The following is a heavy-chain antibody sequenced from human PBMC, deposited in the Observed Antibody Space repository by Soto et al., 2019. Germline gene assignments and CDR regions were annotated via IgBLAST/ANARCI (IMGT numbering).Heavy chain of an antibody. J-gene: IGHJ5*02. CDR1: GFTFSNYA. Sequence: QVQLVESGGGVVQPGRSLRLSCAASGFTFSNYAMHWVRQAPGRGLAWVAAISYDGGNKYYADSVKGRCTISRDNSKNTLYLQMNSLKTEDTAVYYCARDLRLLASPDPWGQGTLVTVSS. CDR2: ISYDGGNK. V-gene: IGHV3-30-3*01. CDR3: ARDLRLLASPDP. D-gene: IGHD2-2*01.